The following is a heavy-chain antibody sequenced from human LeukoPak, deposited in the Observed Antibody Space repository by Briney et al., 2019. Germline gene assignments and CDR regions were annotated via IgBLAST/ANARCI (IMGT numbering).Heavy chain of an antibody. CDR2: INPNSGGT. Sequence: ASVKVSCKASGYTFTGYYMHWVRQAPGQGLEWMGWINPNSGGTNYAQKFQGRVTMTRNTSISTAYMELSRLRSDDTAVYYCARDPIVGVTGVYFDYWGQGTLVTASS. CDR3: ARDPIVGVTGVYFDY. V-gene: IGHV1-2*02. J-gene: IGHJ4*02. CDR1: GYTFTGYY. D-gene: IGHD1-26*01.